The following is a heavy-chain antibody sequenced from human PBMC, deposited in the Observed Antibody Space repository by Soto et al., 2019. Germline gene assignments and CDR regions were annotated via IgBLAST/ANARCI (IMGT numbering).Heavy chain of an antibody. D-gene: IGHD3-10*01. J-gene: IGHJ4*02. Sequence: QVQLVQSGAEVKKSGSSVRVSCKASGGTFNSYTLSWVRQAPGQRLEWMGWIIPMLSMSTYAQKFQGRVSIIADKSTNTVYLDLSSLRSDDTAIYYCATSYGSGSRPFDYWGQGTLVTVSS. CDR1: GGTFNSYT. V-gene: IGHV1-69*02. CDR3: ATSYGSGSRPFDY. CDR2: IIPMLSMS.